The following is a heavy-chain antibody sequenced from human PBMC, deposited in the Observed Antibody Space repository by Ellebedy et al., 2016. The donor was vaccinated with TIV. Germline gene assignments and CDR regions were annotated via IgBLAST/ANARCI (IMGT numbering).Heavy chain of an antibody. V-gene: IGHV3-53*01. D-gene: IGHD4-17*01. CDR2: LHSGGTT. Sequence: GGSLRLXCAASGFTISNNYMSWVRQAPGKGLEWVAILHSGGTTFYADSVKGRFTISRDSSKNTLYLQMNSLRVEDTVVYYCARAPTVTSVFDCWGQGTLVTVSS. CDR1: GFTISNNY. J-gene: IGHJ4*02. CDR3: ARAPTVTSVFDC.